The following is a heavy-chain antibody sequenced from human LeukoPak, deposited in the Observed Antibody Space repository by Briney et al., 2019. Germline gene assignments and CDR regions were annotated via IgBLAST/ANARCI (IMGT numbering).Heavy chain of an antibody. Sequence: SETLSLTCTVSGGSISSSIYYWGWIRQPPGKGLEWIGSIYYSGNTYFNPSLKSRVTISVDTSKNQFALKLSSVTAADTAFYCCARHSNGYFDYWGQGTLVTVSS. D-gene: IGHD3-22*01. CDR2: IYYSGNT. V-gene: IGHV4-39*01. CDR3: ARHSNGYFDY. CDR1: GGSISSSIYY. J-gene: IGHJ4*02.